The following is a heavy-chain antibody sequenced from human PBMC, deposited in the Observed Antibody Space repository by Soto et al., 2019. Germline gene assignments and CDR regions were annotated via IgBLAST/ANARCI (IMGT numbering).Heavy chain of an antibody. CDR2: LIPIYDAP. D-gene: IGHD2-21*01. CDR3: ARDLVLVRNYYGMDV. V-gene: IGHV1-69*06. CDR1: GFTFNVYG. Sequence: GASVQVSCKTSGFTFNVYGIHWVRQAPGQGLEWMGGLIPIYDAPNYAQKFQDRVTITADKSTTTVYLELSSLTSEDTAVYFCARDLVLVRNYYGMDVWGQGTTVTVSS. J-gene: IGHJ6*02.